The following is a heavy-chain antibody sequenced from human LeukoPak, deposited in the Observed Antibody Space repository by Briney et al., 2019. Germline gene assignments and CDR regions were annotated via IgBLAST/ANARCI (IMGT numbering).Heavy chain of an antibody. V-gene: IGHV3-21*01. J-gene: IGHJ4*02. CDR3: ARAYCSSTRCSYYFDS. D-gene: IGHD2-2*01. CDR2: ISSSSTYI. CDR1: GFTFDSCG. Sequence: GGSLRLSCAASGFTFDSCGMNWVRQAPGKGLEWISSISSSSTYIYYADSVKGRFTISRDNAKNSLYLQMNSLRAEDTAVYYCARAYCSSTRCSYYFDSWGQGTLITVSS.